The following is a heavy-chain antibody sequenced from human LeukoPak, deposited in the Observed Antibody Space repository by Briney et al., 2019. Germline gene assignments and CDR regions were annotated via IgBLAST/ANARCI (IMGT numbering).Heavy chain of an antibody. CDR2: ISDIGDAT. J-gene: IGHJ4*02. V-gene: IGHV3-23*01. Sequence: PGGSLRLSCAASGFTFSSHGMSWVRQAPGKGLEWISHISDIGDATYYADSVKGRFTISRDNSKNMVYLQMNSLRAEYTAVYYCTLYSYWGQGTLVTVSS. CDR1: GFTFSSHG. D-gene: IGHD2-21*01. CDR3: TLYSY.